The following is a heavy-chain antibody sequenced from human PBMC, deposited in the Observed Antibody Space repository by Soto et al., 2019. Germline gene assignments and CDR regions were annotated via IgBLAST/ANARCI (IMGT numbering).Heavy chain of an antibody. J-gene: IGHJ6*02. CDR3: ARDGGLMTRQSNYGMDV. V-gene: IGHV3-33*01. CDR2: IWYDGTYK. D-gene: IGHD4-17*01. Sequence: QVQLVESGGGVVQPGRSLRLSCAASGFTFSSYGMHWVRQAPGKGLEWVAVIWYDGTYKNYGDSVKGQFTISRDNSKNXXYLEMNSLSAEDTAVYYCARDGGLMTRQSNYGMDVWGQGTTVTVS. CDR1: GFTFSSYG.